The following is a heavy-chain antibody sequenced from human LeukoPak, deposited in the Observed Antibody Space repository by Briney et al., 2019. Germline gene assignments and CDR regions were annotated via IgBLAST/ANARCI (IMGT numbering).Heavy chain of an antibody. V-gene: IGHV3-33*01. D-gene: IGHD6-19*01. J-gene: IGHJ6*02. Sequence: PGRSLRLSCAASGFSFSSYGMHWLRQAPGKGLEWGAVIWYDGSKKYYADSVKGRIIFSRDNSSNTLYLQMNSLRVEDTTVYYCARDSIPVAECYCHHYGLDVWGQGTTVSVSS. CDR1: GFSFSSYG. CDR2: IWYDGSKK. CDR3: ARDSIPVAECYCHHYGLDV.